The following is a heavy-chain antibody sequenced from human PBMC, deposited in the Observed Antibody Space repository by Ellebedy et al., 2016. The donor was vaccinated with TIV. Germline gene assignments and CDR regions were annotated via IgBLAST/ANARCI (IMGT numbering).Heavy chain of an antibody. CDR1: GFTFRTYW. J-gene: IGHJ6*03. CDR3: ARAGILAARPVTYYYYYYYMDV. CDR2: IISDGGST. D-gene: IGHD6-6*01. Sequence: GESLKISXEASGFTFRTYWMHWVRQAPGKGLVWVSRIISDGGSTSYADSVKGRFTISRDNAKNSLYLQMNSLRAEDTAVYYCARAGILAARPVTYYYYYYYMDVWGKGTTVTVSS. V-gene: IGHV3-74*01.